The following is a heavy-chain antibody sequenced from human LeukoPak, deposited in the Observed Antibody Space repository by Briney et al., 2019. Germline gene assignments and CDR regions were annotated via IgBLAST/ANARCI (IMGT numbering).Heavy chain of an antibody. Sequence: KTSETLSLTCTVSGGSISNYYWRWLRQPPGKALECMGYIYYSGTTNYNPPLKSRVTISVDTSKNQFSLKRSSVTAADTAVYYCARHGGYSSPYLHWGQGTLVTVSS. J-gene: IGHJ1*01. CDR1: GGSISNYY. CDR3: ARHGGYSSPYLH. D-gene: IGHD6-13*01. CDR2: IYYSGTT. V-gene: IGHV4-59*08.